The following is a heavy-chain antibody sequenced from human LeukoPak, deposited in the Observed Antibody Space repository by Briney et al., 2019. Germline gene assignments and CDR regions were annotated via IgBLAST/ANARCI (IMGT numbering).Heavy chain of an antibody. Sequence: GASVKVSCKASGYTFTSYGISWVRQAPGQGLEWMGWISAYNGNTNYAQKLQGRVTMTTDTSTSTAYMELRSLRSDDTAVYYCARDLIVGALYYYYYGMDVWGQGTTVTVSS. J-gene: IGHJ6*02. CDR1: GYTFTSYG. CDR2: ISAYNGNT. D-gene: IGHD1-26*01. CDR3: ARDLIVGALYYYYYGMDV. V-gene: IGHV1-18*01.